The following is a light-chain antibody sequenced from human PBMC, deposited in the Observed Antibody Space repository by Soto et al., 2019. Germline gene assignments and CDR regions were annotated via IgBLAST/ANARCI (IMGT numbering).Light chain of an antibody. V-gene: IGLV1-40*01. Sequence: QSVLTQPPSVSGAPGQRVTISCTGSSSNIGAGYDVHWYQQLPGTAPKLLIYGNSNRPSGVPDRFSGSKSGTSASLAITGLQAEDEADYYCQSYGSSREVFGGGTKLTVL. CDR3: QSYGSSREV. J-gene: IGLJ2*01. CDR2: GNS. CDR1: SSNIGAGYD.